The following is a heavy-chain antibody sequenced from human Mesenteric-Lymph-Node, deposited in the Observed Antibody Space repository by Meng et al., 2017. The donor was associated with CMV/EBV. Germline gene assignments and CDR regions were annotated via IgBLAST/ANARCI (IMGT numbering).Heavy chain of an antibody. J-gene: IGHJ5*01. CDR1: SGSSRSW. V-gene: IGHV4-4*02. CDR3: ERGGRGYFGAGSFSWFDS. Sequence: SGSSRSWWSWVRRTPGKGLGWVADIYLRGIANYNPSLESRVTISVDISKNQFSLRLTSVTAADTAVYYFERGGRGYFGAGSFSWFDSWGQGTLVTVSS. CDR2: IYLRGIA. D-gene: IGHD3-10*01.